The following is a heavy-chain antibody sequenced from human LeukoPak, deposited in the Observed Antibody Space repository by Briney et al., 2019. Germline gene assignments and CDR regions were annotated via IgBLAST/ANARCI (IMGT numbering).Heavy chain of an antibody. Sequence: PGGSLRLSCAASGFTFSYYAMSWVRQAPGKGLEWVSIISDNGGSTYYADSVKGRFTISRDNSKNMLYLQMNSLRAEDTAVYSCAKLGCGGTRCYVNYWGQGTLVTVSS. CDR3: AKLGCGGTRCYVNY. CDR1: GFTFSYYA. V-gene: IGHV3-23*01. CDR2: ISDNGGST. D-gene: IGHD2-2*01. J-gene: IGHJ4*02.